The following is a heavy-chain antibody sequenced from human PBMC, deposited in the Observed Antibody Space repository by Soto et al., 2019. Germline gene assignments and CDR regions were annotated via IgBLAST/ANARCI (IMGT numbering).Heavy chain of an antibody. D-gene: IGHD3-22*01. J-gene: IGHJ4*02. CDR3: ARSYYDSSAWFFDY. V-gene: IGHV3-30-3*01. CDR2: ISYDGSNK. CDR1: GFTFSSYA. Sequence: GGSLRLSCAASGFTFSSYAMHWVRQAPGKGLEWVAVISYDGSNKYYADSVKGRFTISRDNSKNTLYLQMNSLRAEDTAVYYCARSYYDSSAWFFDYWGQGTLVTVSS.